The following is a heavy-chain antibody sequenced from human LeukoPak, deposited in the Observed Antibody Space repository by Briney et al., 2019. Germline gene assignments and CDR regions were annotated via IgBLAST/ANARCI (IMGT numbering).Heavy chain of an antibody. V-gene: IGHV4-59*01. CDR3: ARGYYYGSGSYYTNYYYYGMDV. J-gene: IGHJ6*04. D-gene: IGHD3-10*01. Sequence: SETLSLTCTVSGGSISSYYWSWIRQPPGKGLEWIGCIYYSGSTNYNPSLKSRVTISVDTSKNQFSLKLSSVTAADTAVYYCARGYYYGSGSYYTNYYYYGMDVWGKGTTVTVSS. CDR2: IYYSGST. CDR1: GGSISSYY.